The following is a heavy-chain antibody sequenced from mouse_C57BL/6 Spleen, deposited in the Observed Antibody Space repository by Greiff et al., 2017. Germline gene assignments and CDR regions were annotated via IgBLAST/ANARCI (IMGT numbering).Heavy chain of an antibody. D-gene: IGHD1-1*01. CDR3: TRDGSRDFDV. CDR1: GFNIKDDY. J-gene: IGHJ1*03. CDR2: IDPANGDT. V-gene: IGHV14-4*01. Sequence: LVESGAELVRPGASVKLSCTASGFNIKDDYMHWVKQRPEQGLEWIGWIDPANGDTEYASKFQGKATITADTSSNTAYLQLSSLTSEDTAVYYCTRDGSRDFDVWGTGTTVTVSS.